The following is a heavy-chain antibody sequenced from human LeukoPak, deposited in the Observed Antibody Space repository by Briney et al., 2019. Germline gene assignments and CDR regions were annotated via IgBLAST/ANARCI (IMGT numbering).Heavy chain of an antibody. J-gene: IGHJ6*03. V-gene: IGHV3-21*01. CDR3: ARDHSSTGYYYMDV. D-gene: IGHD3-9*01. CDR1: GFTFSSYS. CDR2: ISSSSSSYI. Sequence: PGGSLRLSCAASGFTFSSYSMTWVRQAPGKGLEWVSSISSSSSSYIYYADSVKGRFTISRDNAKNSLYLQMNSLRAEDTAVYYCARDHSSTGYYYMDVWGQGTTVTVSS.